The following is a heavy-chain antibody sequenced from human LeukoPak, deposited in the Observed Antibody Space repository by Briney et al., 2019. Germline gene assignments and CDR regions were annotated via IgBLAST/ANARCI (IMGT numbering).Heavy chain of an antibody. D-gene: IGHD2-2*02. CDR3: ARFGIRGCFGSNCYTSVFYYGMDV. J-gene: IGHJ6*02. Sequence: GESLKISCKGSGYSFVDYWIGWVGQMPGKGLEWMGHIFPHDSDIKYSPSFQGQVTISGDKSISTAYLQWSRLQASDTALYCCARFGIRGCFGSNCYTSVFYYGMDVWGQGTTVTVSS. V-gene: IGHV5-51*01. CDR1: GYSFVDYW. CDR2: IFPHDSDI.